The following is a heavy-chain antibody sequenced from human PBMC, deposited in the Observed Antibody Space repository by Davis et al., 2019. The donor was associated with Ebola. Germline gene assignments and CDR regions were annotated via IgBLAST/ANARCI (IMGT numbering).Heavy chain of an antibody. Sequence: GESLKISCAASGFTFSSYGMHWVRQAPGKGLEWVAVIWYDGSNKYYADSVKGRFTISRDNSKNTLYLQMNSLRAEDTAVYYCARPYCTGGVCYAPFDYWGQGTLVTVSS. J-gene: IGHJ4*02. CDR3: ARPYCTGGVCYAPFDY. CDR2: IWYDGSNK. CDR1: GFTFSSYG. D-gene: IGHD2-8*02. V-gene: IGHV3-33*01.